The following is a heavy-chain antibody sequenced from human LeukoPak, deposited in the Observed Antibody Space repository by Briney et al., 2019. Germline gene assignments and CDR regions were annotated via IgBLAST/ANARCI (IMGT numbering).Heavy chain of an antibody. D-gene: IGHD1-1*01. CDR3: AAHSDDAAFDI. Sequence: GGSLRLSCAASGFTFDDYAMHWVRRAPGKGLEWVSGISWNSGSIGYADSVKGRFTISRDNAKNSLYLQMNSLRAEDTALYYCAAHSDDAAFDIWGQGTMVTVSS. CDR2: ISWNSGSI. J-gene: IGHJ3*02. CDR1: GFTFDDYA. V-gene: IGHV3-9*01.